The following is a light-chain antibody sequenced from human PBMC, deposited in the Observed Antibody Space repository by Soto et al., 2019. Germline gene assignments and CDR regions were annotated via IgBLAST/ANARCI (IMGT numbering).Light chain of an antibody. CDR3: SSYTTSNTYV. V-gene: IGLV2-14*01. CDR1: SSDIGVYNY. Sequence: QSVLTQPASVSGSPGQSITFSCTGTSSDIGVYNYVSWYQQHPGKAPKLMIYAVNNRPSGVSNRFSGSKSGNTASLTISGLQAEDEADYYCSSYTTSNTYVFGTGTKVTVL. CDR2: AVN. J-gene: IGLJ1*01.